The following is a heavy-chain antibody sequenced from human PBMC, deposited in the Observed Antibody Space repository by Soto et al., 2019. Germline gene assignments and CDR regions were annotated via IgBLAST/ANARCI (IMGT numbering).Heavy chain of an antibody. Sequence: SDTLSLTCAVFGGSFSGYYWSWIRQPPGKGLEWIGEINHSGSTNYNPSLKSRVTISVDTSKNQFSLKLSSVTAADTAVYYCAYSSGWYYYYYYYGMDVWGQGTTVTSP. CDR3: AYSSGWYYYYYYYGMDV. D-gene: IGHD6-19*01. V-gene: IGHV4-34*01. CDR1: GGSFSGYY. J-gene: IGHJ6*02. CDR2: INHSGST.